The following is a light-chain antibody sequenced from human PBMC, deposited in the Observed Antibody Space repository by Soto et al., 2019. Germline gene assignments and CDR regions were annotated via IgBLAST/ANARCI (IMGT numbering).Light chain of an antibody. J-gene: IGKJ1*01. Sequence: DIQMTHSPSTLSASVGDRVTITCRASQSISSRLAWYQQKPGKAPKLLIHKASILRSGVPSRFSGSGSGTEFTLTISSLQPDDFATYYCQQYNTYSGTFGQGTKV. CDR3: QQYNTYSGT. V-gene: IGKV1-5*03. CDR1: QSISSR. CDR2: KAS.